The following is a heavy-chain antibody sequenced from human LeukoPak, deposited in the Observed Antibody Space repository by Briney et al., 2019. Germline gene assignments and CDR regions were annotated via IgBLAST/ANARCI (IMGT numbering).Heavy chain of an antibody. D-gene: IGHD5-18*01. V-gene: IGHV4-34*01. CDR1: GGSFSGYY. J-gene: IGHJ6*03. Sequence: SETLSLTCAVYGGSFSGYYWSWIRQPPGKGLEWIGEINHSGSTNYNPSLKSRVTISVDTSKNPFSLTLSSVPAADTVVYYCARGPGRGYSYGYGYYYMDVWGKGTTVTVSS. CDR3: ARGPGRGYSYGYGYYYMDV. CDR2: INHSGST.